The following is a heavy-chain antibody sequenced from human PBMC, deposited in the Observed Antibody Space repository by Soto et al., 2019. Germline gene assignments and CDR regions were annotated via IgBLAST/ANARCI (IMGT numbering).Heavy chain of an antibody. J-gene: IGHJ5*02. CDR2: IYYSGST. V-gene: IGHV4-39*01. CDR1: GGSISSSSYY. CDR3: ARTRAVWFDP. Sequence: PSETLSLTCTVSGGSISSSSYYWGWFRQPPGKGLEWIGSIYYSGSTYYNPSLKSRVTISVDTSKNQFSLKLSPVTAADTAVYYCARTRAVWFDPWGQGTLVTVSS. D-gene: IGHD6-19*01.